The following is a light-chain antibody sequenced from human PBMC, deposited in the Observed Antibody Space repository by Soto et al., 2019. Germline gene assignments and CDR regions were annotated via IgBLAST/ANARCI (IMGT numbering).Light chain of an antibody. CDR3: ASYTGTSTDVL. Sequence: QSALTQPASVSGSPGQSITISCAGTSSDIGAYNYVSWYQQHPGRAPKLMLYEVSHWPSGVSNRFSGSKSANTASLTISGLQSEDEADYYCASYTGTSTDVLFGGGTKLTVL. J-gene: IGLJ2*01. CDR1: SSDIGAYNY. V-gene: IGLV2-14*01. CDR2: EVS.